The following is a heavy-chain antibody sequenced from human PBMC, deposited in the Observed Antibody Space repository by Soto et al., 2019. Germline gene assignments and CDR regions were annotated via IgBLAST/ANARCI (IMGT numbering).Heavy chain of an antibody. CDR1: GYSFTSYW. CDR3: ARHVEEAGKRYYGMDV. CDR2: IYPGDSDT. Sequence: GESLKISCKGSGYSFTSYWIGWVRQMPGKGLEWMGIIYPGDSDTRYSPSFQGQVTISADKSISTAYLQWSSLKASDTAMYYCARHVEEAGKRYYGMDVWGQGTTVTVSS. J-gene: IGHJ6*02. V-gene: IGHV5-51*01. D-gene: IGHD6-13*01.